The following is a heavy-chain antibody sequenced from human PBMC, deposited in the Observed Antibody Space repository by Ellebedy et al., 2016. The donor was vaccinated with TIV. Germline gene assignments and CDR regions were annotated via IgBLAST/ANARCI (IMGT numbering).Heavy chain of an antibody. D-gene: IGHD3-10*01. CDR2: MNPNSGNT. J-gene: IGHJ6*02. CDR3: ARAARFWFGVESSYGMDV. CDR1: GYTFTSYD. V-gene: IGHV1-8*01. Sequence: ASVKVSCXASGYTFTSYDINWVRQATGQGLEWMGWMNPNSGNTGYAQKFQGRVTMTRNTSISTAYMELSSLRSEDTAVYYCARAARFWFGVESSYGMDVWGQGTTVTVSS.